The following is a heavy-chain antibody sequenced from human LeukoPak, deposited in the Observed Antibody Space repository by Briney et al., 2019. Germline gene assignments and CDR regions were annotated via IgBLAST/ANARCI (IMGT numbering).Heavy chain of an antibody. CDR2: IKEDGGEK. D-gene: IGHD3-22*01. J-gene: IGHJ3*02. CDR1: GFTFNNNW. V-gene: IGHV3-7*01. Sequence: PGGSLRLSCAASGFTFNNNWMTWVRQAPGKGPEWVANIKEDGGEKFYVDSVKGRFTISRDNAKNSLYLQMTSLRAEDTAVYYCTRATVHYDSSGYFEGLFAFDIGGQGTMVTVSS. CDR3: TRATVHYDSSGYFEGLFAFDI.